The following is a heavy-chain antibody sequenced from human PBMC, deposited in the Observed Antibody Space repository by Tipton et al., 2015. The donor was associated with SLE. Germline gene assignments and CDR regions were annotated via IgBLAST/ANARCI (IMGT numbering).Heavy chain of an antibody. V-gene: IGHV3-48*03. CDR3: ARDRSVGAFDI. CDR2: ISSSGSTI. Sequence: SLRLSCAASGFTFSSYEMNWVRQAPGKGLEWVSYISSSGSTIYYADPVKGRFTISRDNAKNSLYLQMNSLRAEDTAVYYCARDRSVGAFDIWGQGTMVTVSS. J-gene: IGHJ3*02. CDR1: GFTFSSYE. D-gene: IGHD1-26*01.